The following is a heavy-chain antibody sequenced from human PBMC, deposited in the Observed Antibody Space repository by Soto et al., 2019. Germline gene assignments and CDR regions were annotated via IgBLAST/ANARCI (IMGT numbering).Heavy chain of an antibody. V-gene: IGHV3-30*18. Sequence: QVQLVESGGGVVQPGRSLRLSCAASGFTFSSYGMHWVRQAPGKGLEWVAVISYDGSNKYYADSVKGRFTISRDNSKNTLYLQMNSLRAEDTAVYYCAKDWGTTVTTSDYWGQGPLVTVSS. J-gene: IGHJ4*02. CDR1: GFTFSSYG. D-gene: IGHD4-17*01. CDR3: AKDWGTTVTTSDY. CDR2: ISYDGSNK.